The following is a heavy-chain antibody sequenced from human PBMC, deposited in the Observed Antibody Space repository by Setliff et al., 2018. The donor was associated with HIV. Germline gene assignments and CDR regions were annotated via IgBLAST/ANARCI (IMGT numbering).Heavy chain of an antibody. CDR1: GFTLNHAW. Sequence: PGGSLRLSCAASGFTLNHAWMSWVRQAPGKGLEWVGRIKTKTDGGTTDYAAPVKGRFTISRDDSKNTLYLQMNSLKIEDTAVYYCTTGTRLVDWGQGALVTVS. J-gene: IGHJ4*02. V-gene: IGHV3-15*01. CDR2: IKTKTDGGTT. D-gene: IGHD2-21*01. CDR3: TTGTRLVD.